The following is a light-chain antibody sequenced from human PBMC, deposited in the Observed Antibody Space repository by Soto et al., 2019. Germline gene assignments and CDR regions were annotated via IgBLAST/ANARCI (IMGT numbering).Light chain of an antibody. CDR2: GAS. J-gene: IGKJ5*01. CDR3: QQYANWPPIT. V-gene: IGKV3-15*01. Sequence: EIVMTQSPATLSVSPGERATLSCRASQSVNSNIAWYQQKPGQAPRRLIQGASTSAIDVPTRCRGGGSGTESSLTTGNPASEDFAVHYCQQYANWPPITFGHGTRLEIK. CDR1: QSVNSN.